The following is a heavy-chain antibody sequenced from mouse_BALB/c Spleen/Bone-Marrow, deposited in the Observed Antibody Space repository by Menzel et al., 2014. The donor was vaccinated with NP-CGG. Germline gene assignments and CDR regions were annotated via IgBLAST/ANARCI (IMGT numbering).Heavy chain of an antibody. CDR3: VRGNYGNYVDYFDF. CDR2: INSNGGST. Sequence: EVQLVESGGGLVQPGGSLKLSCAASGFTFSSYGMSWVRQTPDNRLELVATINSNGGSTYYPDSVKGRFTISRDTAKNTLYLQMSSLKSEETAMYYCVRGNYGNYVDYFDFWGQGTTLTVSS. V-gene: IGHV5-6-3*01. D-gene: IGHD2-1*01. J-gene: IGHJ2*01. CDR1: GFTFSSYG.